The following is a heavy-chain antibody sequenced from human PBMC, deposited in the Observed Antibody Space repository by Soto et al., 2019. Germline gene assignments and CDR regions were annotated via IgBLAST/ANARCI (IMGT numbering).Heavy chain of an antibody. V-gene: IGHV3-7*01. CDR3: TRAAWFPYLSFY. Sequence: GGSLRLSCAASGFFFSAYCMSWVRQAPGKGLEWVASIKQDGSETYYLDSVKGRFTFSRDNAKNSLDLQMDSLRAEDTALYYCTRAAWFPYLSFYWGQGALVTVSS. CDR1: GFFFSAYC. J-gene: IGHJ4*02. D-gene: IGHD3-10*01. CDR2: IKQDGSET.